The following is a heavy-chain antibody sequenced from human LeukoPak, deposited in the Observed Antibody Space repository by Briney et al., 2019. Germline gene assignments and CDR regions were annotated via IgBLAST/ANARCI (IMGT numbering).Heavy chain of an antibody. D-gene: IGHD2-2*01. CDR1: GGSISSYY. J-gene: IGHJ6*03. CDR2: IYTSGST. Sequence: PSETLSLTCTVSGGSISSYYWSWIRQPPGKGLEWIGRIYTSGSTNYNPSLKSRVTISVDTSKNQFSLKLSSVTAADTAVYYCARRPTSPDYYYYMDVWGKGTTVTVSS. CDR3: ARRPTSPDYYYYMDV. V-gene: IGHV4-4*07.